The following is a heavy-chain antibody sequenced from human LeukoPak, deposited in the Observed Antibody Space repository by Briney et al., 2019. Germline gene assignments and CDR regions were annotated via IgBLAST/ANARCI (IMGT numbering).Heavy chain of an antibody. CDR1: GFSFSSDV. V-gene: IGHV3-33*01. Sequence: PGGSLRLSCAASGFSFSSDVMHWVRQAPGKGLEWVAVIWYDGSNKYYADSVKGRFTISRDNSKNTLYLQMNSLRAEDTAVYYCARRRGYYFDYWGQGTLVTVCS. J-gene: IGHJ4*02. CDR2: IWYDGSNK. D-gene: IGHD2-21*01. CDR3: ARRRGYYFDY.